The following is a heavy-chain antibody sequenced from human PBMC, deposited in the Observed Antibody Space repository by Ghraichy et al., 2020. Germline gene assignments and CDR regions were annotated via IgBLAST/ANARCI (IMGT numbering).Heavy chain of an antibody. D-gene: IGHD5-24*01. CDR3: AKTRKNGYNSVNN. J-gene: IGHJ4*02. Sequence: GGSLRLSCAASGFTFTNYAMSWVLQAPGKGLEWVSSISGSGIGTYYADSVKGRFTISRDNSKNTVSLQMNSLKAEDTAVYYCAKTRKNGYNSVNNWGQGTLVTVSS. V-gene: IGHV3-23*01. CDR1: GFTFTNYA. CDR2: ISGSGIGT.